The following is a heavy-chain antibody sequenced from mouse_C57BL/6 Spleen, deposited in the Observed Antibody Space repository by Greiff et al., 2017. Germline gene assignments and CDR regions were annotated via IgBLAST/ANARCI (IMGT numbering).Heavy chain of an antibody. CDR3: ARRDDYDVGYYAMDY. J-gene: IGHJ4*01. Sequence: DVTLMESGGGLVQPGGSLKLSCAASGFTFSDYGMAWVRQAPRKGPEWVAFISNLAYSIYYADTVTGRFTISRENAKNTLYLEMSSLWSEYTAMYYCARRDDYDVGYYAMDYWGQGTSVTVSS. D-gene: IGHD2-4*01. CDR2: ISNLAYSI. V-gene: IGHV5-15*04. CDR1: GFTFSDYG.